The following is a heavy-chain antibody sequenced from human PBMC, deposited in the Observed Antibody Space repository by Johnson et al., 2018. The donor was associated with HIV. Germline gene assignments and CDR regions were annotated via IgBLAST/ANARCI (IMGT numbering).Heavy chain of an antibody. Sequence: VESGGSLRLSCAASGFAVSSNYMSWVRQAPGKGLEWVSVIYSGGSTYYADSVKGRFTISRDNAKNSLYLQMNSLRAEDTAVYYCASLLIFDIWGQGTMVTVSS. CDR2: IYSGGST. V-gene: IGHV3-66*01. J-gene: IGHJ3*02. CDR3: ASLLIFDI. CDR1: GFAVSSNY.